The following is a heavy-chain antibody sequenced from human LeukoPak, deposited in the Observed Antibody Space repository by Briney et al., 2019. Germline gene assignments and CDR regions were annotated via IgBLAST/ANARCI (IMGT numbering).Heavy chain of an antibody. D-gene: IGHD2-2*01. CDR1: GYTLTELS. CDR2: FDPEDGET. Sequence: ASVKVSCKVSGYTLTELSMHWVRQAPGKGLEWMGGFDPEDGETIYAQKFQGRVTITEDTSTDTAYMELSSLRSEDTPVYYCATDTGYCSSTSCPEHYFDYWGQGTLVTVSS. CDR3: ATDTGYCSSTSCPEHYFDY. V-gene: IGHV1-24*01. J-gene: IGHJ4*02.